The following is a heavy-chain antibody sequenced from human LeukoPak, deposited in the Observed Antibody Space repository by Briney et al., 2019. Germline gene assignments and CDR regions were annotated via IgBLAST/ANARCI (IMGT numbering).Heavy chain of an antibody. CDR2: TYYRSKWYT. CDR1: GDSVSSNNAA. D-gene: IGHD6-13*01. V-gene: IGHV6-1*01. CDR3: ARGSYTSTWF. J-gene: IGHJ4*02. Sequence: SQTLSLTCAISGDSVSSNNAAWHWIRQSPSRGLEWLGRTYYRSKWYTEYAVSVKSRITINPDTSKNQFSLQLNSATPEDTAVYYCARGSYTSTWFWGQGTLVTVSS.